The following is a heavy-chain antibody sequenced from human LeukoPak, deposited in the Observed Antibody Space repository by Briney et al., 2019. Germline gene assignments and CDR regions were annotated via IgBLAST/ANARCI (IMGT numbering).Heavy chain of an antibody. CDR3: ARDGRAFLGYYGMDV. CDR2: IYYSGST. D-gene: IGHD3-16*01. CDR1: GGSISSGGYY. J-gene: IGHJ6*02. V-gene: IGHV4-31*03. Sequence: PSGTLSLTCTVSGGSISSGGYYWSWIRQHPGKGLEWIGYIYYSGSTYYNPSLKSRVTISVDTSKNQFSLKLSSVTAADTAVYYCARDGRAFLGYYGMDVWGQGTTVTVSS.